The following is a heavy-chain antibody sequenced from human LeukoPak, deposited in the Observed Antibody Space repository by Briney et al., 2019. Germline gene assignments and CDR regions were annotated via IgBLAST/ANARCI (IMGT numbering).Heavy chain of an antibody. Sequence: SETLSPTCTVSGGSISSYYWSWIRPPAGKGLEWIGRIYTSGSTNYNPSLKSRVTMSGDTSKNQFSLKLSSVTAADTAVYYCARAPIIAAAPEYYFDYWGQGTLVTVSS. CDR3: ARAPIIAAAPEYYFDY. D-gene: IGHD6-13*01. CDR1: GGSISSYY. V-gene: IGHV4-4*07. CDR2: IYTSGST. J-gene: IGHJ4*02.